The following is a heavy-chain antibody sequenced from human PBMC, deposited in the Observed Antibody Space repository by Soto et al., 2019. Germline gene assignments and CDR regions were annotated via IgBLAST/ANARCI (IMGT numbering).Heavy chain of an antibody. D-gene: IGHD5-18*01. CDR2: TSADNGKT. J-gene: IGHJ4*02. CDR1: GYTFTSYD. Sequence: ASVKVSCKASGYTFTSYDISWVRQAPGQGLEWVGWTSADNGKTNYAQKLQGRVTMTTDTSTSTAYMELRSLRSDDTAAYYCARGGYIYGYDYWGQGTLVTVSS. CDR3: ARGGYIYGYDY. V-gene: IGHV1-18*01.